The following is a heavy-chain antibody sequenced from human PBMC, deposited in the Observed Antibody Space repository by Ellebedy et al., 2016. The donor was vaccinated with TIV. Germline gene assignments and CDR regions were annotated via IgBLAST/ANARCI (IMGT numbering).Heavy chain of an antibody. D-gene: IGHD6-19*01. CDR2: ISGSGGSI. CDR1: GFTFSSYA. CDR3: ARGRTFGAVADVFDY. V-gene: IGHV3-23*01. J-gene: IGHJ4*02. Sequence: GESLKISCAASGFTFSSYAMSWVRQAPGKGLEWVSAISGSGGSIYYADSVKGRFTISRDNAKNSVYLQMNSPRAEDTAVYYCARGRTFGAVADVFDYWGQGTLVTVSS.